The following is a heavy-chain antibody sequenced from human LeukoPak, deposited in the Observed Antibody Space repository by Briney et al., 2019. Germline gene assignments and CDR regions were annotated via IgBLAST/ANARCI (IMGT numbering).Heavy chain of an antibody. CDR1: GFTFSSYA. V-gene: IGHV3-53*01. CDR3: ARETYQFDAY. CDR2: IYSGGST. D-gene: IGHD2-21*01. J-gene: IGHJ4*02. Sequence: GGSLRLSCAASGFTFSSYAMNWVRQAPGKGLEWVSVIYSGGSTYYADSVKGRFTISRDNSKNTLYLQMNSLRAEDTAVYYCARETYQFDAYWGQGTLVTVSS.